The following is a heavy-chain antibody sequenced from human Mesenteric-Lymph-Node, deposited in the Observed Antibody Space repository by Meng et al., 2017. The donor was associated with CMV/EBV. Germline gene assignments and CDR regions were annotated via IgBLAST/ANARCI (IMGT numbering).Heavy chain of an antibody. J-gene: IGHJ4*02. D-gene: IGHD3-3*01. Sequence: ASGFTFSSYCMHWVRQAPGKGLERVTFIRYEGSNKYYADSVKGRFTISRDNSKNTLYLQMNSLRAEDTAVYYCAKDFLLASFGLGYWGQGTLVTVSS. V-gene: IGHV3-30*02. CDR1: GFTFSSYC. CDR2: IRYEGSNK. CDR3: AKDFLLASFGLGY.